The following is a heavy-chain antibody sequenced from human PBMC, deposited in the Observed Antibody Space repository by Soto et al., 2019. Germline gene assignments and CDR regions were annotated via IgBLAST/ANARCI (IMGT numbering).Heavy chain of an antibody. CDR3: ARDRVDSRCPENSRH. Sequence: EVQLVESGGGLIQPGGSLRLSCAASGFTVSSNYMSWVRQAPGKGLEWVSVIYSGGSTYYADSVKVRFTISRDNSKNTLYLQMNCLRAEDTAVYYCARDRVDSRCPENSRHWGQGTLVTVSS. V-gene: IGHV3-53*01. CDR2: IYSGGST. CDR1: GFTVSSNY. J-gene: IGHJ1*01. D-gene: IGHD2-15*01.